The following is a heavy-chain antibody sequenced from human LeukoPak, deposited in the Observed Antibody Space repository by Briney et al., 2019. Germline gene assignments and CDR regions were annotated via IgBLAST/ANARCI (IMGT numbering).Heavy chain of an antibody. CDR1: GFTFSNAW. J-gene: IGHJ6*03. CDR2: IKSKTDGGTT. Sequence: GGSLRLSCAASGFTFSNAWMSWVRQAPGKGLEWVGRIKSKTDGGTTDYAATVKGRFTISIDDSKNTLYLQMNSLKTEDTAVYYCTTARGLWFGELFPTYYYYYMDVWGKGTTVTVSS. V-gene: IGHV3-15*01. D-gene: IGHD3-10*01. CDR3: TTARGLWFGELFPTYYYYYMDV.